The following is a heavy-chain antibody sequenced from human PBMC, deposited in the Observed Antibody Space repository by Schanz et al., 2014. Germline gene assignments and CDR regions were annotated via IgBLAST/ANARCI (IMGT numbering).Heavy chain of an antibody. CDR3: AKDLRVAYYGSTDAFDI. V-gene: IGHV3-23*04. D-gene: IGHD3-10*01. CDR2: INTADTT. CDR1: GFTLSSYA. J-gene: IGHJ3*02. Sequence: VVESGGGLVKPGGSLRLSCAASGFTLSSYALSWVRQSPGKGLEWVSAINTADTTYYADSVKGRFTVSRDNSKNTLYLQMNSLRAEDTAVYYCAKDLRVAYYGSTDAFDIWGQGTMVTVSS.